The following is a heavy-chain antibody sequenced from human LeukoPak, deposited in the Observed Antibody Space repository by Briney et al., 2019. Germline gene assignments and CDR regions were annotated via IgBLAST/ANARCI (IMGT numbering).Heavy chain of an antibody. CDR3: ARDIFGSGSYYSHY. V-gene: IGHV1-2*02. CDR1: GYTFAGYC. Sequence: GASVKVSCKASGYTFAGYCMHWVRQAPGQGLEWMGWINPNSGGTNYAQKFQGRVTMTRDTSISTAYMELSRLRSDDTAVYYCARDIFGSGSYYSHYWGQGTLVTVSS. J-gene: IGHJ4*02. D-gene: IGHD3-10*01. CDR2: INPNSGGT.